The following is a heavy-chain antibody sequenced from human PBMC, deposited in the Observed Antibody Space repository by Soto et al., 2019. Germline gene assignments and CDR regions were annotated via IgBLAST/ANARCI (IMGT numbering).Heavy chain of an antibody. Sequence: GGSLRLSCSASGFTFNRHAMHWVRQPPGKGLEYVSAISSNGESTYYADSVKGRFTISRDNSKNTLFLQMSSLSTEDTAVYYGGRVFGWAFGVSNSGGGMDVWGQGSTVTVPS. D-gene: IGHD3-16*01. V-gene: IGHV3-64*04. J-gene: IGHJ6*02. CDR1: GFTFNRHA. CDR3: GRVFGWAFGVSNSGGGMDV. CDR2: ISSNGEST.